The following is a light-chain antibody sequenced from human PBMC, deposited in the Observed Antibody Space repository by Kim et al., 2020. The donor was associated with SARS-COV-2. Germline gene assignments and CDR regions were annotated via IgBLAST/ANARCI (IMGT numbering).Light chain of an antibody. CDR2: LGS. Sequence: DIVMTQSPIYLPVTPGEPASISCRSSQSLLHSNAYNYVDWYLQKPGQSPQLLIDLGSKRASGVPDRFSGSGSGTDFTLKISRVGTEDIGIYDCMEAQQTPFTFGPRTKVDIK. CDR3: MEAQQTPFT. CDR1: QSLLHSNAYNY. J-gene: IGKJ3*01. V-gene: IGKV2-28*01.